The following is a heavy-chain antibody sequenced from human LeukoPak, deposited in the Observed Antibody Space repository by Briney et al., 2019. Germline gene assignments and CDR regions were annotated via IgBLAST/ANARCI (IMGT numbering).Heavy chain of an antibody. D-gene: IGHD3-10*01. V-gene: IGHV4-4*02. CDR3: ARGGRGDAFDI. CDR2: IYHTGSP. J-gene: IGHJ3*02. Sequence: SETLSLTCAVSGGSISSSNWWSWVRQPPGKGLEWIGQIYHTGSPNYNPSLKSRVTISVDKSKNQFSLKLNSVTAADTAVYYCARGGRGDAFDIWGQGTMVTVFS. CDR1: GGSISSSNW.